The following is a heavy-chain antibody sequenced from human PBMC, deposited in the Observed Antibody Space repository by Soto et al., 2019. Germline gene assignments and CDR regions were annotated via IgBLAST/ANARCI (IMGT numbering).Heavy chain of an antibody. CDR2: IYHSGST. CDR3: ARELGASTVTSASDI. CDR1: GYSISSGYY. Sequence: NPSETLSLTCAVSGYSISSGYYWGWIRQRPGKGLEWIGSIYHSGSTYYNPSLKSRVTISVDTSKNQFSLKLSSVTAADTAVYYCARELGASTVTSASDIWGQGTMVTVSS. D-gene: IGHD4-17*01. V-gene: IGHV4-38-2*02. J-gene: IGHJ3*02.